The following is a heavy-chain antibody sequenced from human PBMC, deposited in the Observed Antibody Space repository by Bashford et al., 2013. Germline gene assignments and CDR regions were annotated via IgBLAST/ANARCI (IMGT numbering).Heavy chain of an antibody. CDR3: ARESAGSGSLEVGLDV. V-gene: IGHV4-4*02. D-gene: IGHD1-26*01. CDR2: IFHTGHT. Sequence: SETLSLTCAVSGGSLSERNWWSWVRQSPGKGLEWIGEIFHTGHTNYNPSLKSRVTISVDKSKNQLSLNVNSVTAADTAVYYCARESAGSGSLEVGLDVWGQGTTVTVSS. CDR1: GGSLSERNW. J-gene: IGHJ6*02.